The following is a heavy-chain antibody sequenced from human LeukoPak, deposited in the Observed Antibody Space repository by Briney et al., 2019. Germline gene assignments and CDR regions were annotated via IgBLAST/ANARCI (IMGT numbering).Heavy chain of an antibody. V-gene: IGHV3-30*18. CDR3: AKVPYYYASGSQNWFDP. CDR2: ISYDGSNK. J-gene: IGHJ5*02. CDR1: GFTFSDYN. Sequence: GGSLRLSCAASGFTFSDYNMRWIRQAPDKGLEWVAAISYDGSNKYYADSVRGRFTISRDNSKNTLYLQMHSLRYEDTAVYYCAKVPYYYASGSQNWFDPWGQGTLVTVSS. D-gene: IGHD3-10*01.